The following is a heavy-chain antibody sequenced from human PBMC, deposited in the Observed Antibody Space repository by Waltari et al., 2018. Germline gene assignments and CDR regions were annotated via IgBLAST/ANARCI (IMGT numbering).Heavy chain of an antibody. J-gene: IGHJ6*03. CDR2: ISSGGSTI. V-gene: IGHV3-48*04. Sequence: EVLLLASGGGLVQPGGSLRLSCAASGFTFTTYNMNWVRQAPGKGLEWIAYISSGGSTIYYADSVRGRFTISRDTAKNSLYLQLNSLRVEDTAVYYCARDALTPYYYYYYMDVWGKGTTITVSS. CDR3: ARDALTPYYYYYYMDV. D-gene: IGHD1-20*01. CDR1: GFTFTTYN.